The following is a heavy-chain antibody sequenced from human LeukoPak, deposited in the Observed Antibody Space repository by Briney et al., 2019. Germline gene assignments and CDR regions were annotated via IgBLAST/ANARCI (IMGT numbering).Heavy chain of an antibody. CDR3: ARGWYNWNGVDY. Sequence: AASVKVSCKASGYTFTSYDINWVRQATGQGLEWVGWMNPNSGNTGYAQKFQGRVTMTRNTSISTAYMELSSLRSEDTAVYYCARGWYNWNGVDYWGQGTLVTVSS. J-gene: IGHJ4*02. V-gene: IGHV1-8*01. CDR1: GYTFTSYD. D-gene: IGHD1-20*01. CDR2: MNPNSGNT.